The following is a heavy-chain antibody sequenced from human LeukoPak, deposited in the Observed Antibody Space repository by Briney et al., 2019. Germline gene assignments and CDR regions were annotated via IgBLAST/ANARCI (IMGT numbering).Heavy chain of an antibody. CDR3: ARNPSYYYDSSGYMDY. J-gene: IGHJ4*02. D-gene: IGHD3-22*01. V-gene: IGHV1-2*02. CDR2: INPNSGGI. CDR1: GYSFVLYG. Sequence: ASVKVSCKASGYSFVLYGISWVRQAPGQGLEWMGWINPNSGGINYAQKFQGRVTMTRDTSISTAYMELSRLRSDDTAVYYCARNPSYYYDSSGYMDYWGQGTLVTVSS.